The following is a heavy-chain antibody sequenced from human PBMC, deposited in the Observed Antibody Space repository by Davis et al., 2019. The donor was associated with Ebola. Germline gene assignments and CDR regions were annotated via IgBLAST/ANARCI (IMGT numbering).Heavy chain of an antibody. CDR3: VRGWGRIGMGV. J-gene: IGHJ6*02. CDR1: GDSVSRAG. D-gene: IGHD1-26*01. Sequence: HSQTLSLTCAISGDSVSRAGWNWIRQSPSRGLEWLGRTYYKSKWYNDYAVSVKSRITINPDTSKNQFSLQLNSVTPEDTAVYYCVRGWGRIGMGVWGQGTTVTVSS. CDR2: TYYKSKWYN. V-gene: IGHV6-1*01.